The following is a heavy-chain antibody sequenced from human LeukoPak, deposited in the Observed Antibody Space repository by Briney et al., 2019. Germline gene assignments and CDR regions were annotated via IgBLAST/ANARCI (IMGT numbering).Heavy chain of an antibody. J-gene: IGHJ4*02. CDR1: GFIFSSYA. CDR3: AKLTVATFRSLFDS. CDR2: ISGRADST. Sequence: GGSLRLSCAASGFIFSSYAMTWVRQTPGKGLEWVSGISGRADSTYYADSVKGRFTISRDNSKNTPYLQMNSLRADDTAVYYCAKLTVATFRSLFDSWGQGTLVTVSS. D-gene: IGHD5-12*01. V-gene: IGHV3-23*01.